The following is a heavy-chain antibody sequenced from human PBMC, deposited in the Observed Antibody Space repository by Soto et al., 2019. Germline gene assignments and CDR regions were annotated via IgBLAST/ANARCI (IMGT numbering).Heavy chain of an antibody. J-gene: IGHJ3*02. CDR3: TRENWNYGRGACDI. V-gene: IGHV3-30*03. Sequence: QEQLEESGGGVVQPGRSLRLSCAASGFTFSGYGMHWVRQAPGKGLEWVGGIYYDVSKKYYADFVKGRFTISRHNSKNTLYLQMISLRAEDTAVYYCTRENWNYGRGACDIWGQGTIVTVSS. D-gene: IGHD1-7*01. CDR2: IYYDVSKK. CDR1: GFTFSGYG.